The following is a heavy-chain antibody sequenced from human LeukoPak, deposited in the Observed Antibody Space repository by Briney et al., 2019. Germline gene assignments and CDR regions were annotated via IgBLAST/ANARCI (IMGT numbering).Heavy chain of an antibody. CDR1: GNYW. Sequence: GGSLRLSCAASGNYWMHWVRQAPGKGLLWVSHINSDGSWTTYADSVKGRFTISKDNAKNTVYLQINSLRAEDTAVYYCVSFYETYWGRGTLVTVSS. J-gene: IGHJ4*02. V-gene: IGHV3-74*01. CDR2: INSDGSWT. CDR3: VSFYETY. D-gene: IGHD2-2*01.